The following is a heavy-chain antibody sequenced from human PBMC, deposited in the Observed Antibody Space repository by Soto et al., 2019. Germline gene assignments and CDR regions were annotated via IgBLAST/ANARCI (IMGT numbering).Heavy chain of an antibody. V-gene: IGHV5-51*01. D-gene: IGHD4-17*01. CDR2: IYPGDSDT. CDR1: GYSFNTYW. Sequence: GESLKISCKGSGYSFNTYWIGWVRQMPGKGLEWMGIIYPGDSDTRYSPSFQGQVTISADKSISTAYLQWSSLKASDTAMYYCARRDYDYGDNRWFDPWGQGTLVTVSS. CDR3: ARRDYDYGDNRWFDP. J-gene: IGHJ5*02.